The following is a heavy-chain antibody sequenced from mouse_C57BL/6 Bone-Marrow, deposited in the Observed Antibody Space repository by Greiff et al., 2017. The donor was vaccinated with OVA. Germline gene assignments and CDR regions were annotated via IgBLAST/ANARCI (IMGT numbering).Heavy chain of an antibody. Sequence: VQLQQSGPVLVKPGASVKMSCKASGYTFTDYYMNWVKQSHGKSLEWIGVINTYNGGTSYNQKFKGKATLTVDKSSSTAYMELNSLTSEDSAVYYCARSGYGSSYAWFAYWGQGTLVTVSA. J-gene: IGHJ3*01. D-gene: IGHD1-1*01. CDR2: INTYNGGT. CDR1: GYTFTDYY. V-gene: IGHV1-19*01. CDR3: ARSGYGSSYAWFAY.